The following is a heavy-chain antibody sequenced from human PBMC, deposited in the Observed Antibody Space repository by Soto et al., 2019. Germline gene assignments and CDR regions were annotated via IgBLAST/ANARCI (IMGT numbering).Heavy chain of an antibody. CDR3: ARTTIYYCPNPNCGLFFDK. D-gene: IGHD3-10*01. CDR1: GDSLNSGSGH. CDR2: ISSDGDA. Sequence: QVLLQVSGPGLVRPSQTLSLTCSVSGDSLNSGSGHWAWIRQSPGKGLDLIASISSDGDANYKPSLQSRLSTSVDTSTKQIFLNLTSVTAADTAIYYCARTTIYYCPNPNCGLFFDKWGQGAQVIVAS. V-gene: IGHV4-31*03. J-gene: IGHJ4*02.